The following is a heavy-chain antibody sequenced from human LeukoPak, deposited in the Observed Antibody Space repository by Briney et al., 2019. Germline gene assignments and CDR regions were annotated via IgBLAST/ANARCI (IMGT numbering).Heavy chain of an antibody. CDR1: GFTFSSYG. V-gene: IGHV3-30*18. CDR2: ISYDGSNK. CDR3: AKDSAHSGSYSPLDY. D-gene: IGHD3-10*01. Sequence: GRSLRLFCAASGFTFSSYGMHWVRQAPGKGLEWVAVISYDGSNKYYADSVKGRFTISRDNSKNTLYLQMNSLRAEDTAVYYCAKDSAHSGSYSPLDYWGQGTLVTVSS. J-gene: IGHJ4*02.